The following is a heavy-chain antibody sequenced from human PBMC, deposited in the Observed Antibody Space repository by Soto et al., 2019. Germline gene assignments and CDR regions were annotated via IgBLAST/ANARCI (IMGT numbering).Heavy chain of an antibody. CDR2: INPSGGST. D-gene: IGHD1-26*01. V-gene: IGHV1-46*01. CDR1: GYTLTSYY. CDR3: ARDSEGATTAHETSGYFQH. Sequence: ASVKVSCKASGYTLTSYYMHWVRQAPGQGLEWMGIINPSGGSTSYAQKFQGRVTMTRDTSTSTVYMELSSLRSEDTAVYYCARDSEGATTAHETSGYFQHWGQGTLVTVSS. J-gene: IGHJ1*01.